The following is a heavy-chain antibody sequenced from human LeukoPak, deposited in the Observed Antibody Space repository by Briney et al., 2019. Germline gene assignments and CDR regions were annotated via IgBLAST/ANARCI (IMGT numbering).Heavy chain of an antibody. V-gene: IGHV3-48*01. Sequence: GGSLRLSXAASGFIFSDYAMNWVRQAQGKGLEWISYISSSTTTIYYADSVKGRFTISRDNAKSSLFLQMNSLRAEDTAVYYCASVYDFSSGSKRGFDNWGQGTRVTVSS. CDR3: ASVYDFSSGSKRGFDN. CDR1: GFIFSDYA. D-gene: IGHD3-3*01. J-gene: IGHJ4*02. CDR2: ISSSTTTI.